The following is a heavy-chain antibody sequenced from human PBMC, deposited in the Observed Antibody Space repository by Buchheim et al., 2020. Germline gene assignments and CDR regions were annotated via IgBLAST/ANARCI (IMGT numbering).Heavy chain of an antibody. J-gene: IGHJ6*02. CDR1: GGSITSSVW. CDR2: IHYSGTT. V-gene: IGHV4-4*02. Sequence: HVQLQESGPGQVKPSGTLSLTCAVSGGSITSSVWWSWVRQSPGKGLEWIGEIHYSGTTNYKPSLKSRVTISVDESKKEFSLELSSVTAADTAIYYCARDRHDYGDYGMDVWGQGTT. CDR3: ARDRHDYGDYGMDV. D-gene: IGHD4-17*01.